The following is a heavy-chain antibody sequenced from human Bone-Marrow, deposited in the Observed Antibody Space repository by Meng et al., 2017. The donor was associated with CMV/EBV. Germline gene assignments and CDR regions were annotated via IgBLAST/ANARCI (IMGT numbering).Heavy chain of an antibody. D-gene: IGHD4-11*01. V-gene: IGHV1-46*01. J-gene: IGHJ4*02. CDR1: GYSFTSYH. Sequence: ASVKVSCKASGYSFTSYHMHWVRQAPGPGLEWMGIIHPGGSTKDAEKFQGRVTMPRDTSTSTVYMELRSLRSEDTAVYYCVVNLGDYSNYASSFDYWGQGTLVTVSS. CDR2: IHPGGST. CDR3: VVNLGDYSNYASSFDY.